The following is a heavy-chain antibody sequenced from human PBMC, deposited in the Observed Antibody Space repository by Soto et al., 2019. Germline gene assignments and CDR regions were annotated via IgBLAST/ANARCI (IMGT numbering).Heavy chain of an antibody. V-gene: IGHV1-69*13. Sequence: EASVKVSCKASGGTFSSYAISWVRQAPGQGLEWMGGIIPIFGTANYAQKFQGRVTITADESTSTAYMELSSLRSEDTAVYYCAKQLSYDSSGYFFGAFDIWGQGTMVTVSS. D-gene: IGHD3-22*01. CDR2: IIPIFGTA. J-gene: IGHJ3*02. CDR1: GGTFSSYA. CDR3: AKQLSYDSSGYFFGAFDI.